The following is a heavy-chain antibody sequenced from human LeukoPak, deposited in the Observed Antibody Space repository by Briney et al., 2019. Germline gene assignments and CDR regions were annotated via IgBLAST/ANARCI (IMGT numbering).Heavy chain of an antibody. CDR2: IYHSEST. D-gene: IGHD3-10*01. V-gene: IGHV4-30-2*01. CDR1: GGSISSGGYS. CDR3: ARGGDGENYYYYGMDV. J-gene: IGHJ6*02. Sequence: SQTLSLTCAVSGGSISSGGYSWSWIRQPPGRGLEWIGYIYHSESTYYNPSLKSRVTISVDRSKNHFSLKLSSVTAADTAVYYCARGGDGENYYYYGMDVWGQGTTVTVSS.